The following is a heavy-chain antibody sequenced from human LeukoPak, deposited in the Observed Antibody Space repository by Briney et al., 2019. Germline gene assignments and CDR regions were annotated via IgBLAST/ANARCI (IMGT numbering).Heavy chain of an antibody. J-gene: IGHJ3*02. CDR3: ARQLTYSSSWYRGDDAFDI. V-gene: IGHV4-39*01. CDR2: IYYSGST. CDR1: GGSISSSSYY. D-gene: IGHD6-13*01. Sequence: PSETLSLTCTVSGGSISSSSYYWGWIRQPPGKGLEWIGSIYYSGSTYYNPSLKSRVTISVDTSKNQFSLKLSSVTAADTAVYYCARQLTYSSSWYRGDDAFDIWGQGTMVTVSS.